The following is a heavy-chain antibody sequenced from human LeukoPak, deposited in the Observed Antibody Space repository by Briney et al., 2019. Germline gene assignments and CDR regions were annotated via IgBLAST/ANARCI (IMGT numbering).Heavy chain of an antibody. CDR2: ITGSGGDT. D-gene: IGHD3-22*01. Sequence: GGSLRLSCSASGFTFNTYAMSWVRQAPGKVLEWVSAITGSGGDTYHADSVKGRFTISRDNSKNTVYLQMNSLRAEDTAVYYCAKKGCRRYYYDSSGYYQTWGQGTLVSVSS. CDR1: GFTFNTYA. J-gene: IGHJ5*02. CDR3: AKKGCRRYYYDSSGYYQT. V-gene: IGHV3-23*01.